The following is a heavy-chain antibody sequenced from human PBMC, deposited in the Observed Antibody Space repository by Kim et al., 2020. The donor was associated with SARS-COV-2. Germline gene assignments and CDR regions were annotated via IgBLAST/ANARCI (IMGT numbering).Heavy chain of an antibody. V-gene: IGHV3-30*04. CDR1: TFTFTNYA. Sequence: GGSLRLSCVASTFTFTNYAMNWVRQAPGKGLQWVAVISYDGSNKYYADSVKGRFTISRDNSKNTLYLQMNSLRTEDTAIHYCARSYSGSYKAAVDPWGQGTLVTVSS. D-gene: IGHD1-26*01. J-gene: IGHJ5*02. CDR3: ARSYSGSYKAAVDP. CDR2: ISYDGSNK.